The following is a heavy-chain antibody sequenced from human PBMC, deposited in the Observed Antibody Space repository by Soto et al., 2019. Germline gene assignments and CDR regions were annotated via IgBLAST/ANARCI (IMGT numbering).Heavy chain of an antibody. V-gene: IGHV4-39*01. CDR2: IYYSGST. J-gene: IGHJ4*02. CDR3: ARMWELYLGFDY. Sequence: PSETLSLTCTVSGGSISSSSYYWGWIRQPPGKGLEWIGSIYYSGSTYYNPSLKSRVTISVDTSKNQFSLKLSSVTAADTAVYYCARMWELYLGFDYWGQGTLVTVSS. D-gene: IGHD1-26*01. CDR1: GGSISSSSYY.